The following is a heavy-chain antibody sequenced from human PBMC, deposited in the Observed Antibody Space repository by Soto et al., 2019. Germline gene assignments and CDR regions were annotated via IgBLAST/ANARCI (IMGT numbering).Heavy chain of an antibody. CDR2: IYSGGST. D-gene: IGHD3-22*01. V-gene: IGHV3-66*01. CDR3: ARASRNYYDSSGYLYYFDY. J-gene: IGHJ4*02. Sequence: PGGSLRLSCAASGFTGSSNYMSWVRQAPGKGLEWVSVIYSGGSTFYADSVKGRFTISRDNSKNTLYLQMNSLRAEDTAVYYCARASRNYYDSSGYLYYFDYWGQGTLVTVSS. CDR1: GFTGSSNY.